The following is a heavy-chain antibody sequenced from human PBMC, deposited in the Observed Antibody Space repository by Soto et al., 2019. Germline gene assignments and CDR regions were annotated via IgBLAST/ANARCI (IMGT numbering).Heavy chain of an antibody. V-gene: IGHV2-5*02. D-gene: IGHD6-19*01. J-gene: IGHJ4*02. CDR1: GFSLSTSGVG. CDR3: AHGSGWLFDY. Sequence: QITLKESGPTLVKPTQTLTLTCAFSGFSLSTSGVGVGWIRQPPGKALEWLALLYWDGDIRYSPSLRSRLTLTTDTSKNQLVLTMTNMDPVDTATYYCAHGSGWLFDYWGQGTLVTVSS. CDR2: LYWDGDI.